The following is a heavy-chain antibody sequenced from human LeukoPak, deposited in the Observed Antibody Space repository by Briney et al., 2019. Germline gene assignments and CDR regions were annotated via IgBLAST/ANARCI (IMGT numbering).Heavy chain of an antibody. Sequence: PSETLSLTCTVSGGSISSYYWSWIRQPPGKGLEWIGYIYYSGSTNYNPSLKSRVTISVDTSKNQFSLKPSSVTAADTAVYYCARAPSSSWPLDYWGQGTLVTVSS. CDR1: GGSISSYY. J-gene: IGHJ4*02. CDR2: IYYSGST. CDR3: ARAPSSSWPLDY. D-gene: IGHD6-13*01. V-gene: IGHV4-59*01.